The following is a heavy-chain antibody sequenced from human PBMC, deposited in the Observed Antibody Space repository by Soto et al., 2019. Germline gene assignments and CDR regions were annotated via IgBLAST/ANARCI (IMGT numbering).Heavy chain of an antibody. CDR3: AKATTVTTIWFDP. V-gene: IGHV3-48*01. Sequence: GGSLRLSCAASGFTFSTYSMNWVRQAPGKGLEWVSYVSGSGSSKYYAASVKGRFTISRDNAKDSLYLQMNSLRAEDTAVYYCAKATTVTTIWFDPWGQGTLVTVSS. CDR2: VSGSGSSK. D-gene: IGHD4-17*01. J-gene: IGHJ5*02. CDR1: GFTFSTYS.